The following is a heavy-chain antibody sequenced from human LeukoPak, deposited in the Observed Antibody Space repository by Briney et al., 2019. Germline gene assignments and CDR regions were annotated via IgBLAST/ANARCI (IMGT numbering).Heavy chain of an antibody. D-gene: IGHD3-10*01. Sequence: SETLSLICTVSGGSISSGGYYWSWIRQHPGKGLEWIGYIHYSGYTYYNPSLKSRVTTSVDTSKNQFSLKLSSVTAADTAVYYCARSPRGVSYFDCWGQGTLVTVSS. CDR1: GGSISSGGYY. CDR3: ARSPRGVSYFDC. CDR2: IHYSGYT. J-gene: IGHJ4*02. V-gene: IGHV4-31*03.